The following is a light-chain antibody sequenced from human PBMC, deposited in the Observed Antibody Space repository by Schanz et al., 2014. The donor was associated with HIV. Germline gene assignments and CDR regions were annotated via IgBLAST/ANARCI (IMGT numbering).Light chain of an antibody. J-gene: IGLJ3*02. CDR3: CSYAGSNNLV. CDR2: DVS. Sequence: QSALTQPASVSGSPGQSISISCTGTSGDVGSYNYVSWYQQHPGKAPKLMIYDVSNRPSGVSSRFSGSKSGNTASLTISGLQAEDEADYYCCSYAGSNNLVFGGGTKVTVL. V-gene: IGLV2-14*03. CDR1: SGDVGSYNY.